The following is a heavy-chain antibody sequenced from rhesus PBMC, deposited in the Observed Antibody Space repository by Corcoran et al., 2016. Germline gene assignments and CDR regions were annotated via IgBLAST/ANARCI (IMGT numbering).Heavy chain of an antibody. D-gene: IGHD3-22*01. CDR2: ITYRGST. J-gene: IGHJ4*01. V-gene: IGHV4-122*02. CDR1: GCCISDSYL. Sequence: QGQLQEAGPGLGKPSDTQALTGAGSGCCISDSYLLSWVRLPPGKGLGWIGYITYRGSTIYNPSLKSRVTISRDTAKNQVSLKLSSVTAADTAVFYCARGYWTDYSFDYWGLGVLVTVSS. CDR3: ARGYWTDYSFDY.